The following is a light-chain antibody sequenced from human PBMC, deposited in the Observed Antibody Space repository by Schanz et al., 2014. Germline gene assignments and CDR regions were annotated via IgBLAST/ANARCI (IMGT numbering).Light chain of an antibody. CDR3: SSYALSTTFVI. J-gene: IGLJ2*01. V-gene: IGLV2-23*02. CDR2: EVT. CDR1: SSDVASYKL. Sequence: QSALIQPASVSGSPGQSITISCTGTSSDVASYKLVSWYQQHPGKAPKLMIYEVTKRPSGVSDRFSGSKSGNTASLTISGLQAEDEADYFCSSYALSTTFVIFGGGTKLTVL.